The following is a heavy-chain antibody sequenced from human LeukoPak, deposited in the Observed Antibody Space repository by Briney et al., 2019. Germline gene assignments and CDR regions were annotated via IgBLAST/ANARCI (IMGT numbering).Heavy chain of an antibody. CDR1: GGSISSGDYY. Sequence: SETLSLTCTVSGGSISSGDYYWSWIRQPPGKGLEWIGYIYYSGSTNYNPSLKSRVTISVDTSKNQFSLKLSSVTAADTAVYYCARGGHSSSWFLFYFDYWGQGTLVTVSS. D-gene: IGHD6-13*01. CDR3: ARGGHSSSWFLFYFDY. J-gene: IGHJ4*02. CDR2: IYYSGST. V-gene: IGHV4-61*08.